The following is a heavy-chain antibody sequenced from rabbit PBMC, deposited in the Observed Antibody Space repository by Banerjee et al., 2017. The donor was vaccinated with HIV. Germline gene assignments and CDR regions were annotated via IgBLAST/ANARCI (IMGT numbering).Heavy chain of an antibody. D-gene: IGHD7-1*01. CDR2: INTASGNT. Sequence: QSLEESGGDLVKPGASLTLTCTASGFDLSNNYVMCWVRQAPGKGLEWIACINTASGNTYYASWAKGRFTISKTSSTTVTLQMTSLTAADTATYFCARGAAYSAYGSSLWGPGTLVTVS. J-gene: IGHJ4*01. V-gene: IGHV1S40*01. CDR1: GFDLSNNYV. CDR3: ARGAAYSAYGSSL.